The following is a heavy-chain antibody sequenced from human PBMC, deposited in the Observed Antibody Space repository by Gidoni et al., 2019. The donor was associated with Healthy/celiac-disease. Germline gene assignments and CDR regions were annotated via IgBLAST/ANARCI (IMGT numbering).Heavy chain of an antibody. J-gene: IGHJ5*02. D-gene: IGHD3-22*01. V-gene: IGHV2-5*02. CDR2: IYWDDDK. CDR3: AHRGYYDSSGYYDNWFDP. CDR1: GFSLSPSGVG. Sequence: QITLKESGPTLVKPTQTLTLTCTFSGFSLSPSGVGVGWIRQPPGKALEWLALIYWDDDKRYSPSLKSRLTITKDTSKNQVVLTMTNMDPVDTATYYCAHRGYYDSSGYYDNWFDPWGQGTLVTVSS.